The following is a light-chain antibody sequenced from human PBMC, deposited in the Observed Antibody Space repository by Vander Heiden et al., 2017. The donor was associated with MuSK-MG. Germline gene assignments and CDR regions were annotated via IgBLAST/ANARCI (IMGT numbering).Light chain of an antibody. CDR1: QSISRY. CDR2: TAS. J-gene: IGKJ2*02. V-gene: IGKV1-39*01. Sequence: DIQMTQSPSSLSASVGDSVTITCRASQSISRYLNWYQQKPGKAPKVLIYTASTLQSGVPSRFAGSGYGTDFTLTISSRQPEDFAPYYCQQTDNNPMCTFGQGTMIEIK. CDR3: QQTDNNPMCT.